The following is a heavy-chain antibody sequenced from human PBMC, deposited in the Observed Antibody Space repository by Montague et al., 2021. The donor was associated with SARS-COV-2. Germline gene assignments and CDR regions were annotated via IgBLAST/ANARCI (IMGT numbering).Heavy chain of an antibody. V-gene: IGHV4-59*01. Sequence: SETLSLTCTVSGGSISSYYWTWIRHPQRKGLEPIGYMYHNCRTKNNPSLKSRVTISVYTSKNQFPLKLSCVSVADTDVYYCARGGVNSADCYNYTMDVWGQGTTVTVSS. CDR2: MYHNCRT. D-gene: IGHD4-23*01. J-gene: IGHJ6*02. CDR3: ARGGVNSADCYNYTMDV. CDR1: GGSISSYY.